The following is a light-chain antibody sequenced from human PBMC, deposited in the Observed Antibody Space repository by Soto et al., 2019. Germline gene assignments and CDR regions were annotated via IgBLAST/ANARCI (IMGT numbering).Light chain of an antibody. CDR2: DAS. Sequence: DIQMTQSPSTLSASVGDTVTITCRASQSISSWLAWYQQKPGKAPKLLIYDASSLESGVPSRFSGSGSGTEFTLTISSLQPDDSATYYCQQYNDYITFGQGTQLEIK. CDR1: QSISSW. V-gene: IGKV1-5*01. J-gene: IGKJ5*01. CDR3: QQYNDYIT.